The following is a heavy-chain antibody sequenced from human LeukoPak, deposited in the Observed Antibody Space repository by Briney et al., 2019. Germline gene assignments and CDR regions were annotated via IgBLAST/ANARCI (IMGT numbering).Heavy chain of an antibody. CDR1: GYTFTYRY. D-gene: IGHD5-12*01. CDR2: ITPFNGNT. Sequence: GSSVKVSCKASGYTFTYRYLHWVRQAPGQALEWMGWITPFNGNTNYAQQFQDRVTITRDRPRNTVYMELNSLRFEDTAMYYCARSPFSGDDDAFDIWGQGTKVTVSS. CDR3: ARSPFSGDDDAFDI. J-gene: IGHJ3*02. V-gene: IGHV1-45*02.